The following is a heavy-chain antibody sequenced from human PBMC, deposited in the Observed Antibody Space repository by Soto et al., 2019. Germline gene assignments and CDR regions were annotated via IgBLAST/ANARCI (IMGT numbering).Heavy chain of an antibody. CDR3: TRASGRTYYDILTGYYTPDY. CDR2: IRSKAYGGTT. V-gene: IGHV3-49*03. J-gene: IGHJ4*02. Sequence: HPGGSLRLSCTASGFTFGDYAMSWFRQAPGKGLEWVGFIRSKAYGGTTEYAASVKGRFTISRDDSKSIAYLQMNSLKTEDTAVYYCTRASGRTYYDILTGYYTPDYWGQGTLVTVSS. D-gene: IGHD3-9*01. CDR1: GFTFGDYA.